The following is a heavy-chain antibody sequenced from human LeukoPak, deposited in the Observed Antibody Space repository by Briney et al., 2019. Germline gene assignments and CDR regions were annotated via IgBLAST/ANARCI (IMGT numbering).Heavy chain of an antibody. J-gene: IGHJ3*02. CDR2: INPNSGGT. V-gene: IGHV1-2*02. Sequence: GASVKVSCKASGYTFTGYYMHWVRQAPGQGLEWMGWINPNSGGTNYAQKFQGRVTMTRDTSISTAYMELRSLRSDDTAVYYCARAGLWELPRYAFDIWGQGTMVTVSS. D-gene: IGHD1-26*01. CDR3: ARAGLWELPRYAFDI. CDR1: GYTFTGYY.